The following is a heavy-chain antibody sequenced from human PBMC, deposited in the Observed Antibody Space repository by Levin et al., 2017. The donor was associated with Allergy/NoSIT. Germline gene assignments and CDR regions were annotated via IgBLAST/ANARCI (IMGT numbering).Heavy chain of an antibody. D-gene: IGHD3-3*01. J-gene: IGHJ3*02. Sequence: PSETLSLTCTVSGGSISSSSYYWGWIRQPPGKGLEWIGSIYYSGSTYYNPSLKSRVTISVDTSKNQFSLKLSSVTAADTAVYYCARYGDGVTHPNPNDAFDIWGQGTMVTVSS. CDR3: ARYGDGVTHPNPNDAFDI. V-gene: IGHV4-39*01. CDR2: IYYSGST. CDR1: GGSISSSSYY.